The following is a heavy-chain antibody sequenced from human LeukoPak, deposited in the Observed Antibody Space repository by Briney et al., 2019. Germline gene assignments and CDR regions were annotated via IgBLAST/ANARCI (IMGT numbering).Heavy chain of an antibody. D-gene: IGHD5-12*01. CDR2: IYYSGST. CDR1: GGSFSGYY. CDR3: ARSRGWLRFGRESYFDY. J-gene: IGHJ4*02. V-gene: IGHV4-59*12. Sequence: SETLSLTCAVYGGSFSGYYWSWIRQPPGKGLEWIGYIYYSGSTNYNPSLKSRVTISVDTSKNQFSLKLSSVTAADTAVYYCARSRGWLRFGRESYFDYWGQGTLVTVSS.